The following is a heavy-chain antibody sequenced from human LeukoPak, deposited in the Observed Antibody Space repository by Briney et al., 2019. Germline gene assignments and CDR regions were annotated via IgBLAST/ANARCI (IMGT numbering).Heavy chain of an antibody. CDR1: GFTFSSYE. Sequence: PGGSLRLSCAASGFTFSSYEMNWVRQAPGKGLERVSYISSSGSTIYYADSVKGRFTISRDNAKNSLYLQMDSLRGEDTAVYYCARDRVRGYSYGLFDYWGQGTLVTVSS. CDR2: ISSSGSTI. J-gene: IGHJ4*02. V-gene: IGHV3-48*03. D-gene: IGHD5-18*01. CDR3: ARDRVRGYSYGLFDY.